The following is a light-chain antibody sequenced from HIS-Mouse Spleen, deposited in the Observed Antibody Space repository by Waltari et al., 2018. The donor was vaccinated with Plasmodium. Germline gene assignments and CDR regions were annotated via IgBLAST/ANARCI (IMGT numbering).Light chain of an antibody. CDR2: EDS. CDR3: YSTDSSGNHRV. Sequence: SYELTKPPSVSVSPGKTARNTCSGNALPKKYAYWYQQKSGQAPVLVIYEDSKRPSGIPERFSGSSSGTMATLTISGAQVEDEADYYCYSTDSSGNHRVFGGGTKLTVL. V-gene: IGLV3-10*01. J-gene: IGLJ3*02. CDR1: ALPKKY.